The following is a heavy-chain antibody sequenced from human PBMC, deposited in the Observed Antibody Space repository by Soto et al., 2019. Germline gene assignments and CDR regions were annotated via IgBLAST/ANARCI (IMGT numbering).Heavy chain of an antibody. CDR2: FYSGGST. J-gene: IGHJ6*03. CDR3: ARENYYYMDV. CDR1: GFTVSSNY. Sequence: GGSLRLSCAASGFTVSSNYMSWVRQAPGKELELVLVFYSGGSTYYADSVKGRFTISRHNSKNTLYLQMNILRAEDTAVYYCARENYYYMDVWGKGTTVTVSS. V-gene: IGHV3-53*04.